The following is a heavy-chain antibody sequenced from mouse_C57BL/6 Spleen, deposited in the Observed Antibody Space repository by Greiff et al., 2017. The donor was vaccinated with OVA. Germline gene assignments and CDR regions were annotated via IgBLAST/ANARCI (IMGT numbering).Heavy chain of an antibody. V-gene: IGHV1-55*01. CDR3: ARRGYSNYEGFAY. CDR2: IYPGSGST. J-gene: IGHJ3*01. CDR1: GYTFTSYW. D-gene: IGHD2-5*01. Sequence: VQLQQPGAELVKPGASVKMSCKASGYTFTSYWITWVKQRPGQGLEWIGDIYPGSGSTNYNEKFKSKATLTVDTSSSTAYMQLSSLTSEDSAVYYCARRGYSNYEGFAYWGQGTLVTVSA.